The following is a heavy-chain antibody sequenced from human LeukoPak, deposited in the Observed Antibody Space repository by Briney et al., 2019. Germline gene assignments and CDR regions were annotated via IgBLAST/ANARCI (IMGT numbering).Heavy chain of an antibody. J-gene: IGHJ3*02. CDR3: ARVDTAMVTSEVSAFDI. CDR2: IYYSGST. V-gene: IGHV4-59*01. D-gene: IGHD5-18*01. CDR1: GGSISSYY. Sequence: SETLSLTCTASGGSISSYYWSWIRQPPGKGLEWIGYIYYSGSTNYNPSLKSRVTISVDTSKNQFSLKLSSVTAADTAVYYCARVDTAMVTSEVSAFDIWGQGTMVTVSS.